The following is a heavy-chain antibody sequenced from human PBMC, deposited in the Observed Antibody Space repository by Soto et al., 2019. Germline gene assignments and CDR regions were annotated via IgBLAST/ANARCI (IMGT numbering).Heavy chain of an antibody. V-gene: IGHV4-31*03. D-gene: IGHD2-2*01. Sequence: TLSLTCTVSGGSISSGGYYWSWIRQHPGKGLEWIGYIYYSGSTYYNPSLKSRVTISVDTSKNQFSLKLSSVTAADTAVYYCARSRDIVVVPAAPNWYFDLWGRGTLVTVSS. CDR2: IYYSGST. CDR1: GGSISSGGYY. J-gene: IGHJ2*01. CDR3: ARSRDIVVVPAAPNWYFDL.